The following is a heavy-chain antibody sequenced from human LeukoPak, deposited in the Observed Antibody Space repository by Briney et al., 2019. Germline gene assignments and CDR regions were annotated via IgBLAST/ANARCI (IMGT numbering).Heavy chain of an antibody. CDR3: ARVSSGSYFGYYYYYMGV. CDR2: INSDGSST. V-gene: IGHV3-74*01. CDR1: GFTFSNYW. D-gene: IGHD1-26*01. Sequence: PGGSLRLSCAASGFTFSNYWMHWVRQAPGKGLVWVSRINSDGSSTSYADSVKGRFTISRDNAKNTLYLQINSLRAEDTAVYYCARVSSGSYFGYYYYYMGVWGKGTTVTVSS. J-gene: IGHJ6*03.